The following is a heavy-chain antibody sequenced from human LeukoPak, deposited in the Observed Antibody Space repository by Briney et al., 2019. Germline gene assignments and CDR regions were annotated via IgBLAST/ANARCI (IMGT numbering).Heavy chain of an antibody. CDR1: GYTFTSYA. V-gene: IGHV1-3*01. CDR2: INAGNGNT. CDR3: ARETSSRFFDY. J-gene: IGHJ4*02. Sequence: EASVKVSCKASGYTFTSYAMHWVRQAPGQRLEWMGWINAGNGNTKYSQKFQGRVTFTRNTSISTAYMELNNLRSDDTAVYYCARETSSRFFDYWGQGTLLTVSS.